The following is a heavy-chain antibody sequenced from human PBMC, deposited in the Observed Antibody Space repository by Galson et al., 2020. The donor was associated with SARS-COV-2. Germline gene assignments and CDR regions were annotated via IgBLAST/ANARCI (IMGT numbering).Heavy chain of an antibody. Sequence: GESLKISCAASGFTFSSYWMHWVRQAPGKGLVWVSRVNSDGSSATYADSVKGRFTISRDNAKNTLNLQMNSLRAEDTAVYYCARPIETADYCSSTSCYATDYWGQGTLVTVSS. J-gene: IGHJ4*02. D-gene: IGHD2-2*01. CDR2: VNSDGSSA. V-gene: IGHV3-74*01. CDR3: ARPIETADYCSSTSCYATDY. CDR1: GFTFSSYW.